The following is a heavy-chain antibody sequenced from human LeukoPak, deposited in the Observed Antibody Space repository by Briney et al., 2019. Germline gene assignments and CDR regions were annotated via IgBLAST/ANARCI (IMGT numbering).Heavy chain of an antibody. V-gene: IGHV3-7*01. CDR3: ARDGGLHTNFDY. D-gene: IGHD2-15*01. CDR1: GFSFRNYW. Sequence: GGSLRLSCAASGFSFRNYWMGWVRQAPGEGLERVANTKPDGSAEYYADSVRGRFTASRDNANNLLYLQMNRLRAEDTAVYYCARDGGLHTNFDYWGQGTLLTVSS. J-gene: IGHJ4*02. CDR2: TKPDGSAE.